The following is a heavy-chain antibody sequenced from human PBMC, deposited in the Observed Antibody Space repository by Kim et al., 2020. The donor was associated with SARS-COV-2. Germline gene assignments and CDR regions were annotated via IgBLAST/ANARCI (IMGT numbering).Heavy chain of an antibody. CDR1: GFTFSSYA. CDR2: ISGSGGST. Sequence: GGSLRLSCAASGFTFSSYAMSWVRQAPGKGLEWVSAISGSGGSTYYADSVKGRFTISRDNSKNTLYLQMNSLRAEDTAVYYCAKDLWPMIVVVITSPFDYWGQGTLVRVSS. CDR3: AKDLWPMIVVVITSPFDY. V-gene: IGHV3-23*01. J-gene: IGHJ4*02. D-gene: IGHD3-22*01.